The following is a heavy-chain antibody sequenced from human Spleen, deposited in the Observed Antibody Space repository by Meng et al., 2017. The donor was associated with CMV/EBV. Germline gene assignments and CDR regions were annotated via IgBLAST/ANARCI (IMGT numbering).Heavy chain of an antibody. CDR2: VSDSGSA. D-gene: IGHD4/OR15-4a*01. CDR1: GGSITSSNW. V-gene: IGHV4-4*02. J-gene: IGHJ5*02. CDR3: ARGVVDYRSSVWFDP. Sequence: SETLSLTCAVSGGSITSSNWWSWVRRPPGKGLEWIGEVSDSGSANYNPSLKGRVTISVDKSTNQFSLIVNSVTAADTAVYYCARGVVDYRSSVWFDPWGQGTLVTVS.